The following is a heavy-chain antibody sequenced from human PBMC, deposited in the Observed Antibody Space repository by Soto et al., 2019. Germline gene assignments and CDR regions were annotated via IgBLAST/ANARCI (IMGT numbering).Heavy chain of an antibody. V-gene: IGHV1-18*01. D-gene: IGHD3-9*01. CDR3: ARTTREQLQYFLWLPDFDY. Sequence: QVQLVQPGAEVKKPGASVKVSCKTSGYTFTDYGVSWVRQAPGQGLEWMGWISGYNGNTNYARKFQGRVTMTTDTXXTXDXAELRSRRSDDTDMYYCARTTREQLQYFLWLPDFDYWGQGTLVTVSS. CDR2: ISGYNGNT. J-gene: IGHJ4*02. CDR1: GYTFTDYG.